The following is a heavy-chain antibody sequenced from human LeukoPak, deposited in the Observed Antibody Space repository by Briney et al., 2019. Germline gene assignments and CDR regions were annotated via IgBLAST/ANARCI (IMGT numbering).Heavy chain of an antibody. J-gene: IGHJ3*01. D-gene: IGHD6-19*01. CDR2: IKPDGNER. Sequence: GGSLRLSCAASGFTFNTYWISWVRQAPGKGLQWVANIKPDGNERYYVDFVKGRFTISRDNARSSLYLQMDSRRVEDTAIYYCARRQWSAFDFWGQGTMVTVSS. CDR3: ARRQWSAFDF. CDR1: GFTFNTYW. V-gene: IGHV3-7*01.